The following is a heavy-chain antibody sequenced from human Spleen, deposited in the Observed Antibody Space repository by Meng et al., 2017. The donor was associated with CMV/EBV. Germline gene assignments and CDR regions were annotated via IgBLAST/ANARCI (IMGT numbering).Heavy chain of an antibody. D-gene: IGHD1-26*01. CDR2: ISSSSSYI. CDR3: ARDWELPFDY. CDR1: GFTFSSYS. J-gene: IGHJ4*02. V-gene: IGHV3-21*01. Sequence: EGQLVESGGGLVQPGGSLRISCAASGFTFSSYSMNWVRQAPGKGLEWVSSISSSSSYIYYADSVKGRFTISRDNAKNSLYLQMNSLRAEDTAVYYCARDWELPFDYWGQGTLVTVSS.